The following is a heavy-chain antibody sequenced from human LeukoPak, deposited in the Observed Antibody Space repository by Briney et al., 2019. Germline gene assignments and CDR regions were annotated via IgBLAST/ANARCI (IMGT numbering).Heavy chain of an antibody. CDR2: MSYDGSNK. Sequence: PGGSLRLSCAASGFTFSSYAMHWVRQAPGKGLEWVAVMSYDGSNKYYADSVKGRFTISRDNSKNTLYLQMSSLRADDTAVYYCARDRLNGAYNWFDPWGQGTLVTVSS. CDR3: ARDRLNGAYNWFDP. CDR1: GFTFSSYA. V-gene: IGHV3-30-3*01. J-gene: IGHJ5*02. D-gene: IGHD3-10*01.